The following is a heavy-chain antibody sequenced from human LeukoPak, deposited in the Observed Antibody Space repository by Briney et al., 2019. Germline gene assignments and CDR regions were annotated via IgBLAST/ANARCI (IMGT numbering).Heavy chain of an antibody. J-gene: IGHJ5*02. CDR3: ARDGRIAAAGTKENWFDP. D-gene: IGHD6-13*01. Sequence: GGSLRLSCAASGFTFSSYAMHWVRQAPGKGLEWVAVISYDGSNKYYADSVKGRFTISRDNSKNTLYLQMNSLRAEDTAVYYCARDGRIAAAGTKENWFDPWGQGTLVTVSS. V-gene: IGHV3-30-3*01. CDR1: GFTFSSYA. CDR2: ISYDGSNK.